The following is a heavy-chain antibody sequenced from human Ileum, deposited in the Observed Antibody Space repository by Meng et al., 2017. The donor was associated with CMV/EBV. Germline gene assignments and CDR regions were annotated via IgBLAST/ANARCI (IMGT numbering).Heavy chain of an antibody. CDR1: GVSFRTSGFC. Sequence: SGVSFRTSGFCWGWFRQTPGVGLQWIGHIFYSVSTYYNPSLQSRVSISVDTSKNEFSLKLSSVTAADTAIYYCARAHRIRGIFFDLWGRGTLVTVSS. V-gene: IGHV4-30-4*01. CDR3: ARAHRIRGIFFDL. J-gene: IGHJ4*01. D-gene: IGHD3-10*01. CDR2: IFYSVST.